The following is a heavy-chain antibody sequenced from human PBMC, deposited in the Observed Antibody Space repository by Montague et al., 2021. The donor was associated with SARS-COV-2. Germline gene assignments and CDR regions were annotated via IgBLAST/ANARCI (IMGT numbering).Heavy chain of an antibody. CDR3: ARTLLDHYGMDV. V-gene: IGHV3-30*01. D-gene: IGHD2/OR15-2a*01. CDR2: ISYDGSNK. Sequence: SLRLSCAASGFTFSSYAMHWVRQAPGKGLEWVAVISYDGSNKYYADSVKGRFTISRDNSKNTLYLQMNSLRAEDTAVYYCARTLLDHYGMDVWGQGTTVTVSS. J-gene: IGHJ6*02. CDR1: GFTFSSYA.